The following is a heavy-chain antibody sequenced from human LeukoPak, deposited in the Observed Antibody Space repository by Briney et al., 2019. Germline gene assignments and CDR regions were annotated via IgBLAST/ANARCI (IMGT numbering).Heavy chain of an antibody. Sequence: SETLSLTCTVSGGSISSSTYYWGWIRQPPGKGLEWIGSIYYSGSTYYNPSLKSRVTMSVDTSKNQFSLKLSSVTAADTAVYYCARDVAVAGPFDYWGQGTLVTVSS. D-gene: IGHD6-19*01. V-gene: IGHV4-39*07. CDR1: GGSISSSTYY. CDR3: ARDVAVAGPFDY. J-gene: IGHJ4*02. CDR2: IYYSGST.